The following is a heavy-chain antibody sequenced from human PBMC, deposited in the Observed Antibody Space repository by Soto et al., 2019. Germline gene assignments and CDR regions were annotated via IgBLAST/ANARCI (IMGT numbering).Heavy chain of an antibody. CDR1: GFSLSIAGVG. Sequence: QMTLKESGPPLVKPTETLTLTCTFSGFSLSIAGVGVGWIRQPPGKALEWLALIYWNDDKRYSPSLKSRLTITKDTSKNQVVLTMTHMDPMDTATYYCAHRYASGWLFDYFDFWGQGALVTVSS. V-gene: IGHV2-5*01. CDR3: AHRYASGWLFDYFDF. J-gene: IGHJ4*02. CDR2: IYWNDDK. D-gene: IGHD6-19*01.